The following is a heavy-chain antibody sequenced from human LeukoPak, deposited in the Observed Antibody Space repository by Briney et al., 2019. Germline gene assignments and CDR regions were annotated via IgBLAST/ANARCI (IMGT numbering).Heavy chain of an antibody. J-gene: IGHJ4*02. Sequence: GGSLRLSWAASGFTFSEYSMNWVRQAPGKGLEWVSYINSGSSTIYYVDSVEGRFTISRDNAKNSLYLQMNSLRDEDTAVYHCARTRSKVGTPTFDYWGQGTLVTVSS. CDR2: INSGSSTI. CDR1: GFTFSEYS. CDR3: ARTRSKVGTPTFDY. V-gene: IGHV3-48*02. D-gene: IGHD4-23*01.